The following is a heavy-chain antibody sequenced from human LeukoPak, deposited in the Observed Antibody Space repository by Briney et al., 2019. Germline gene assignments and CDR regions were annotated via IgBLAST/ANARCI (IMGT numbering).Heavy chain of an antibody. CDR2: IYYSGST. D-gene: IGHD4-23*01. CDR3: ARASGGNSNY. J-gene: IGHJ4*02. V-gene: IGHV4-59*01. CDR1: GGSISSFY. Sequence: SETLSLTCTVSGGSISSFYWSWIRQPPGKGLEWIGNIYYSGSTNYSPSLNSRVTISVDTSKNQFSLKLSSVTAADTAVYYCARASGGNSNYWGQGTLVTVSS.